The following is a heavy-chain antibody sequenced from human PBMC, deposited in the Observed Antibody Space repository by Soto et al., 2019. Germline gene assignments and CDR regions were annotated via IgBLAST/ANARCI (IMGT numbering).Heavy chain of an antibody. V-gene: IGHV1-8*01. Sequence: ASVKVSCKASGYTFTSYDINWVRQATGQGLEWMGWMNPNSGNTGYAQKFQGRVTMTRNTSISTAYMELSSLRSEDTAVYYCASYTHCSGGSCYSDDAFDIWGQGTMVTVSS. CDR1: GYTFTSYD. D-gene: IGHD2-15*01. CDR3: ASYTHCSGGSCYSDDAFDI. J-gene: IGHJ3*02. CDR2: MNPNSGNT.